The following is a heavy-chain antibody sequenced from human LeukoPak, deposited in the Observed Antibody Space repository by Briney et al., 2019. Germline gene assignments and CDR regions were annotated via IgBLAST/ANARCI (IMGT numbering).Heavy chain of an antibody. J-gene: IGHJ4*02. D-gene: IGHD2-15*01. V-gene: IGHV3-49*04. CDR2: IRSKAYGGAK. CDR3: TRGYCSGGSCYSARPHERSFDY. Sequence: QTGGSLRLSCTASGFTFGDYAMSWVRHAPGKGVEWVGFIRSKAYGGAKEYAASVKGRFTPSRDDSKSIAYLQMNSLNTEDTAVYYCTRGYCSGGSCYSARPHERSFDYWGQGTLVTVSS. CDR1: GFTFGDYA.